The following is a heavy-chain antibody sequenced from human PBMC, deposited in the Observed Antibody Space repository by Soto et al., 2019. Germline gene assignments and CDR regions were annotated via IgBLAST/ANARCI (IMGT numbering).Heavy chain of an antibody. J-gene: IGHJ4*02. CDR3: ARDFTYYYGSGSYSDY. V-gene: IGHV3-21*01. D-gene: IGHD3-10*01. Sequence: GGSLRLSCAASGFTFSSYSMNWVRQAPGKGLEWVSSISSSSYIYYADSVKGRFTISRDNAKNSLYLQMNSLRAEDTAVYYCARDFTYYYGSGSYSDYWGQGTLVTVSS. CDR1: GFTFSSYS. CDR2: ISSSSYI.